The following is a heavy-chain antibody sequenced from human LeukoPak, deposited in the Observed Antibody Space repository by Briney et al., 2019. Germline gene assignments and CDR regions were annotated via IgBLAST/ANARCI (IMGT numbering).Heavy chain of an antibody. CDR3: ARQMGTSLDY. CDR2: IYHSGST. J-gene: IGHJ4*02. Sequence: SETLSLTCAVPGYSISSGYYWGWIRQPPGKGLEWIGSIYHSGSTYYNSSLKSRVTISVDTSKNQFSLELSSVTAADTAVYYCARQMGTSLDYWGQGTLVTVSS. V-gene: IGHV4-38-2*01. CDR1: GYSISSGYY. D-gene: IGHD5-24*01.